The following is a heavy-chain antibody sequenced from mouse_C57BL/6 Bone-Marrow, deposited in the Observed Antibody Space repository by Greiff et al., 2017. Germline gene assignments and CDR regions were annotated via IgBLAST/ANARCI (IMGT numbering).Heavy chain of an antibody. CDR2: INPNYGTT. V-gene: IGHV1-39*01. Sequence: EVQLQQSGPELVKPGASVKISCKASGYSFTDYNMNWVKQSNGKSLEWNGVINPNYGTTSYNQKFKGKATMTVDQSSSTAYMQLNSLTSENSAVYYCARGYDYDYAMDYWGQGTSVTVSS. D-gene: IGHD2-4*01. CDR1: GYSFTDYN. CDR3: ARGYDYDYAMDY. J-gene: IGHJ4*01.